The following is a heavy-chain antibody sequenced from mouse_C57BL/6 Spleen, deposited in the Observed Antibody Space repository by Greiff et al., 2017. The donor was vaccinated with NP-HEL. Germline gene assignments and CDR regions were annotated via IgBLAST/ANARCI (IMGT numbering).Heavy chain of an antibody. CDR2: IYPGDGDT. CDR3: ARTGTGDYFDY. CDR1: GYAFSSYW. D-gene: IGHD4-1*01. J-gene: IGHJ2*01. V-gene: IGHV1-80*01. Sequence: QVQLKQSGAELVKPGASVKISCKASGYAFSSYWMNWVKQRPGKGLEWIGQIYPGDGDTNYNGKFKGKATLTADKSSSTAYMQLSSLTSEDSADYFCARTGTGDYFDYWGQGTTLTVSS.